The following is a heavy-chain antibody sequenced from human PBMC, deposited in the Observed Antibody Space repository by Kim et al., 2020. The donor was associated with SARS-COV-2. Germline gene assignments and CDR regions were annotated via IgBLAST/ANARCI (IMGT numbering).Heavy chain of an antibody. J-gene: IGHJ4*02. Sequence: TYYNPSLKSRVTISVNTSKNQFSLKLSSVTAADTAVYYCARVPPEGSSDWGQGTLVTVSS. CDR3: ARVPPEGSSD. CDR2: T. D-gene: IGHD3-22*01. V-gene: IGHV4-30-2*05.